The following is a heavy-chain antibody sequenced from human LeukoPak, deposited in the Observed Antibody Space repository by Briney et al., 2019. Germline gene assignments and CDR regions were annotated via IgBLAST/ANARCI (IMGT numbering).Heavy chain of an antibody. CDR3: AKDERARTLYYYDGSGYYKY. CDR2: ISGSGGST. Sequence: GGSLRLSCAASGFTFSSYAMSWVRQAPGKGLEWVSAISGSGGSTYYADSVKGRFTISRDNSKNTLYLQMNSLRAEDTAVYYCAKDERARTLYYYDGSGYYKYWGQGTLVTVSS. V-gene: IGHV3-23*01. J-gene: IGHJ4*02. CDR1: GFTFSSYA. D-gene: IGHD3-22*01.